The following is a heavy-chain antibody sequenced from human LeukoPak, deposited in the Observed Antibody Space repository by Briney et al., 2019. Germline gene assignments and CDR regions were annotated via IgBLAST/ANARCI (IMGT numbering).Heavy chain of an antibody. J-gene: IGHJ4*02. CDR2: ISGSGGST. CDR1: VSSYA. V-gene: IGHV3-23*01. CDR3: ARVGAGTYYDSSGYHFDY. D-gene: IGHD3-22*01. Sequence: GGSLRLSCAASVSSYAMSWVRQAPGKGLEWVSTISGSGGSTYYADSVKGRFTISRDNAKNSLYLQMNSLRAEDTAVYYCARVGAGTYYDSSGYHFDYWGQGTLVTVSS.